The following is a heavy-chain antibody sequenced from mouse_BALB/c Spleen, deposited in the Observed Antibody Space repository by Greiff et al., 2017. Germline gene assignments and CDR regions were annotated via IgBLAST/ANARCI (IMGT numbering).Heavy chain of an antibody. Sequence: EVKLQESGGGLVQPGGSRKLSCAASGFTFSSFGMHWVRQAPEKGLEWVAYISSGSSTIYYADTVKGRFTISRDNPKNTLFLQMTSLRSEDTAMYYCARGGAYGNNYAMDYWGQGTSVTVSS. J-gene: IGHJ4*01. CDR1: GFTFSSFG. CDR3: ARGGAYGNNYAMDY. V-gene: IGHV5-17*02. CDR2: ISSGSSTI. D-gene: IGHD2-1*01.